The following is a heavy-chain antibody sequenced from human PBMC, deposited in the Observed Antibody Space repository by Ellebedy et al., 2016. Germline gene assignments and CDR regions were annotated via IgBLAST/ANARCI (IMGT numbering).Heavy chain of an antibody. CDR2: ISYDGSNK. V-gene: IGHV3-33*05. Sequence: GESLKISCAASGFTFDNYGMYWVRQAPGKGLEWVATISYDGSNKYYVDSVKGRFTISRDNAKNSLYLQMNSLRADDTAVYYCAKEGLRWGSFFDYWGQGSLVTVSS. CDR1: GFTFDNYG. CDR3: AKEGLRWGSFFDY. J-gene: IGHJ4*02. D-gene: IGHD5-12*01.